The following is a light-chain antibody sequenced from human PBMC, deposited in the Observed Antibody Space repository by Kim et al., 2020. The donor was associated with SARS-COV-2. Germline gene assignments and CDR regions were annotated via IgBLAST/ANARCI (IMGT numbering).Light chain of an antibody. CDR1: QSVSSS. CDR3: QQYKNWPYT. Sequence: SVSPGERATLSCRASQSVSSSLAWYQQKPGQAPRLLIYGASTRATGIPARFSGSGSGTEFTLAVSSLQSEDFAVYYCQQYKNWPYTFGQGTKLEI. CDR2: GAS. V-gene: IGKV3-15*01. J-gene: IGKJ2*01.